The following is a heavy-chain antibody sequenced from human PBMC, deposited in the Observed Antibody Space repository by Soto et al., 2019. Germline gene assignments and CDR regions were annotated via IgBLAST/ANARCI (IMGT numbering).Heavy chain of an antibody. CDR1: GGSFSGYY. CDR3: AREGSGSYYNRDFDY. Sequence: SETLSLTCAVYGGSFSGYYWSWIRQPPGKGLEWIGEINHSGSTNYNPSLKSRVTISVDTSKNQFSLKLSSVTAADTAVYYCAREGSGSYYNRDFDYWAQGTLVTVSS. CDR2: INHSGST. V-gene: IGHV4-34*01. J-gene: IGHJ4*02. D-gene: IGHD3-10*01.